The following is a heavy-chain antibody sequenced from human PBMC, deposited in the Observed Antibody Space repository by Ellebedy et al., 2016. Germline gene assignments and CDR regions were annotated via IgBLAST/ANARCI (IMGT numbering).Heavy chain of an antibody. CDR3: ARGHIVGATQPSFDY. CDR2: IRSIPFGGTT. V-gene: IGHV3-49*03. Sequence: GGSLRLSCTASGFTFSDYTLTWFRQAPGKGLEWVAFIRSIPFGGTTEYAASVRGRFTISRDDSKSIAYLQMNSLKTEDTAVYSCARGHIVGATQPSFDYWGQGTLVTVAS. CDR1: GFTFSDYT. D-gene: IGHD1-26*01. J-gene: IGHJ4*02.